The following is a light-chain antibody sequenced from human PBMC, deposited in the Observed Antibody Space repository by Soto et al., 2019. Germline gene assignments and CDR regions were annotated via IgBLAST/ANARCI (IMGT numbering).Light chain of an antibody. V-gene: IGKV3-15*01. J-gene: IGKJ4*01. CDR3: QQYNNWPPAT. CDR1: QSVGAN. CDR2: GSS. Sequence: EIVMTQSPATLSVSPGERATLSCRASQSVGANLAWYQQKPGQAPRLLIYGSSTRATGIPARFSGSGSGTDFTLTISSLQSEDFAIYYCQQYNNWPPATFGGGTKVEIK.